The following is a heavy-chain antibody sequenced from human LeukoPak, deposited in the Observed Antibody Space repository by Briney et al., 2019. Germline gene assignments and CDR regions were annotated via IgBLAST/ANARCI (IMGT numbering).Heavy chain of an antibody. V-gene: IGHV4-59*01. J-gene: IGHJ4*02. CDR3: ARVHMYCTGGSCYRDYYFDS. D-gene: IGHD2-8*02. CDR2: IHVTGNT. Sequence: ASETLSLTCDVSNDSISSSYWSWIRQPPGKGLECLGYIHVTGNTNYNPSLKSRVSMSLDTSKSQFSLKLSSVTAADTAVYYCARVHMYCTGGSCYRDYYFDSWGQGTLVTVSS. CDR1: NDSISSSY.